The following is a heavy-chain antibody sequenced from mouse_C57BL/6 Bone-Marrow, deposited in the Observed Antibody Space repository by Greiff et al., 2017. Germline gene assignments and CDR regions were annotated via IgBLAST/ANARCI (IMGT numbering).Heavy chain of an antibody. CDR1: GYSITSGYY. V-gene: IGHV3-6*01. Sequence: EVQLQQSGPGLVKPSQSLSLTCSVTGYSITSGYYWNWIRQFPGNKLEWMGYISYDGNNNYNPSLQNRISITRYTSKNQFFLKLNSVTTEDTATYYCARGGVYYYGSSYLNYWGQGTTLTVSS. D-gene: IGHD1-1*01. CDR2: ISYDGNN. CDR3: ARGGVYYYGSSYLNY. J-gene: IGHJ2*01.